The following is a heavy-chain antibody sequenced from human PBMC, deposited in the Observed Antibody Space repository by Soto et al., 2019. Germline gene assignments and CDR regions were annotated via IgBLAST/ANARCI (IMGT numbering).Heavy chain of an antibody. V-gene: IGHV3-33*01. D-gene: IGHD1-26*01. Sequence: QVQLVESGGGLVQPGGSLRLSCAASGFTFRRYVMHWVRQAPGKGLEWVAVMWWHGRDKFYADSVKGRFTISRDNSNNTLYLQMDSLIAEDTAVYYCAREDGGESGRFTFDNWGQGTLVTGSS. CDR2: MWWHGRDK. J-gene: IGHJ4*02. CDR1: GFTFRRYV. CDR3: AREDGGESGRFTFDN.